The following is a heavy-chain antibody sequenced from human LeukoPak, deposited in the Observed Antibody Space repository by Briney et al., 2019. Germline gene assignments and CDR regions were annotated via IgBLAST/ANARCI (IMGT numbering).Heavy chain of an antibody. CDR1: GGSTSSDY. CDR2: VYNSGDT. CDR3: ARLKLGAYFDL. D-gene: IGHD3-16*01. Sequence: SETLSLTCTVSGGSTSSDYWSWLRQSPGKGLEWVGYVYNSGDTGKNPSLKSRVTILLDTSKNQCSLKLTSVSAADTAVYYCARLKLGAYFDLWGRSTLVTVSS. J-gene: IGHJ2*01. V-gene: IGHV4-59*08.